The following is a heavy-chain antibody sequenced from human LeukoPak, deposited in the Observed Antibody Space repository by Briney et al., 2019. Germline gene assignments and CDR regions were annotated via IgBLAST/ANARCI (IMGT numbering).Heavy chain of an antibody. Sequence: SQTLSLTCTVSGGSISSGDYYWSWTRQPPGKGLEWIGYIYYSGSTYYNPSLKSRVTISVDTFKNQFSLKLSSVTAADTAVYYCASAAVDYDILTGSYYYYGMDVWGKGTTVTVSS. CDR3: ASAAVDYDILTGSYYYYGMDV. CDR2: IYYSGST. V-gene: IGHV4-30-4*01. CDR1: GGSISSGDYY. D-gene: IGHD3-9*01. J-gene: IGHJ6*04.